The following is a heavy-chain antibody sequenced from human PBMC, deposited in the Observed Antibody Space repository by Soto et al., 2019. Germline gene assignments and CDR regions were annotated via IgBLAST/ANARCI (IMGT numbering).Heavy chain of an antibody. CDR2: ISGFNGQT. J-gene: IGHJ4*02. Sequence: QVQLVQSGPEVKKPGASVKVSCKASGNTFASHGFSWVRQAPGQGLEWMGWISGFNGQTNYALKFQGRVTLTTDTSACAARTELRSPVSEDAAVYSWARVEPRGVAVVRDYWGQGTLVTVSS. CDR1: GNTFASHG. CDR3: ARVEPRGVAVVRDY. D-gene: IGHD3-10*01. V-gene: IGHV1-18*01.